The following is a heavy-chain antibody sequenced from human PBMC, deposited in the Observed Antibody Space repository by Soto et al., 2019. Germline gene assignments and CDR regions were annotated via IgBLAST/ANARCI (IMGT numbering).Heavy chain of an antibody. J-gene: IGHJ5*02. CDR1: GGAFSGYY. V-gene: IGHV4-34*01. Sequence: SETLFLTRAVYGGAFSGYYWSWIRPPPGKGLEWIGEINHSGSTNYNPSLKSRVTISVDTSKNQFSLKLSSVTAADTAVYYCGRLWSGRSGWFDPWGQGTLVTVSS. CDR2: INHSGST. D-gene: IGHD3-3*01. CDR3: GRLWSGRSGWFDP.